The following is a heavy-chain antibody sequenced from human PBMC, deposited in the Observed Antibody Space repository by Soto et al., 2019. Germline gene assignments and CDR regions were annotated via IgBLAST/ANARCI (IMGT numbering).Heavy chain of an antibody. Sequence: QVQLQQWGAGLLKPSETLSLTCAVYRGSFSGYYWSWIRQSPGTGLEWIGEINHSGSTNYNPSLKSRVIVSADTSKNQFSLKVTSVTAADTAVYYCASRGYPDYWGQGTLVTVSS. CDR3: ASRGYPDY. V-gene: IGHV4-34*01. CDR2: INHSGST. D-gene: IGHD3-22*01. CDR1: RGSFSGYY. J-gene: IGHJ4*02.